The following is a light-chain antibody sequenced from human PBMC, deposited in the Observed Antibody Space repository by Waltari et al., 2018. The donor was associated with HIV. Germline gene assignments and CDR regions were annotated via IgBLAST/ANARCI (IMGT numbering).Light chain of an antibody. Sequence: SYVLTQPPSVSVAPGKTARITCEGDDIGSKGVQWYQQKSVQAPMLVIYYDSGRPPGIPERFSGSNSGNTATLTISRVEAGDEADYYCQVWSSSRDHPYVFGTATKVTVL. V-gene: IGLV3-21*04. CDR3: QVWSSSRDHPYV. J-gene: IGLJ1*01. CDR1: DIGSKG. CDR2: YDS.